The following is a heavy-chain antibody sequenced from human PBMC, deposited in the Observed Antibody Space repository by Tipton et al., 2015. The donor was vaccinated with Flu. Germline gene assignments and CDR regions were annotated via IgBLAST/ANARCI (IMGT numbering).Heavy chain of an antibody. CDR3: ARSPGYYFDY. Sequence: TLSLTCTVSGGSVSSASYYWSWIRQPPGKGLEWIAYIYYSGSTNYNPSLKSRVTISVDMSKNQFSLKLNSVTAADTAVYYCARSPGYYFDYWGQGTLVTVSS. CDR2: IYYSGST. J-gene: IGHJ4*02. CDR1: GGSVSSASYY. V-gene: IGHV4-61*01.